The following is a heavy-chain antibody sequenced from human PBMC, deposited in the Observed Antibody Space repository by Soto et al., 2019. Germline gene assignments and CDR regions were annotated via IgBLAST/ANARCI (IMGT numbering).Heavy chain of an antibody. CDR1: GGSFRGYY. CDR3: VRVRESLAGGPWFDP. D-gene: IGHD3-10*01. CDR2: INHSGST. J-gene: IGHJ5*02. Sequence: SETLSLTCAVYGGSFRGYYWSWIRQPPGKGLEWIGEINHSGSTNYNPSLKSRVTISVDTSKNEFSLKRSSVTAADTAVYYCVRVRESLAGGPWFDPSGRGTLVTASS. V-gene: IGHV4-34*01.